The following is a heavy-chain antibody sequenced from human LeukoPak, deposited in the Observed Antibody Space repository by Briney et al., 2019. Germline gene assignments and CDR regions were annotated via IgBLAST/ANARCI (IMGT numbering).Heavy chain of an antibody. CDR1: GYTFTNYA. J-gene: IGHJ4*02. CDR2: TNSDTGNT. D-gene: IGHD4-23*01. Sequence: GASVKVSCKASGYTFTNYALHWVRQAPGQRLEWMGWTNSDTGNTVFSQDFEGRVTITIDTPANTAYMEMNSLRSEDTAVYYCARSPGGNARTWLDYWGQGTLVTVSS. CDR3: ARSPGGNARTWLDY. V-gene: IGHV1-3*02.